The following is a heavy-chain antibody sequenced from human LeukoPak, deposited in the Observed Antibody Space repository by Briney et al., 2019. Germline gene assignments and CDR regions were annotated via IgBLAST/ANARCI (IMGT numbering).Heavy chain of an antibody. CDR2: INAYNENT. CDR1: GYSFTSYG. J-gene: IGHJ4*02. V-gene: IGHV1-18*01. Sequence: ASVKVSCKASGYSFTSYGISWVRQAPGQGLEWMGWINAYNENTNYAQKLQGRVTMTTDTATTTTYMELRSLRSDDTAVYYCARDTFRLGELSPIDHWGQGTLVTVSS. D-gene: IGHD3-16*02. CDR3: ARDTFRLGELSPIDH.